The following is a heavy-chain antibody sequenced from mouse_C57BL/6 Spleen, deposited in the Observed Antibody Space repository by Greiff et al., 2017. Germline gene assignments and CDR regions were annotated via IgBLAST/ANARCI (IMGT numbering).Heavy chain of an antibody. CDR2: IWRGGST. CDR3: AASYYYGSEGFAY. J-gene: IGHJ3*01. CDR1: GFSLTSYG. D-gene: IGHD1-1*01. Sequence: VKLQQSGPGLVQPSQSLSITCTVSGFSLTSYGVHWVRQSPGKGLEWLGVIWRGGSTDYNAAFMSRLSITKDNSKSQVFFKMNSLQADDTAIYYCAASYYYGSEGFAYWGQGTLVTVSA. V-gene: IGHV2-5*01.